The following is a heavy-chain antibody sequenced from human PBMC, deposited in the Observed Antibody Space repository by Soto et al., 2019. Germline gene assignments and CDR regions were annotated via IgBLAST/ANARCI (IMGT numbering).Heavy chain of an antibody. V-gene: IGHV4-31*03. CDR1: GDSISSGGYY. CDR2: IYYNGST. CDR3: ARDLRNITYWYLDL. J-gene: IGHJ2*01. D-gene: IGHD3-16*01. Sequence: QVQLQESGPGLVKPSQTLSLTCTVSGDSISSGGYYWTWIRQHPGKGLEWIGYIYYNGSTYHNSSLKSRVTISVDPSKNQFSLKLSSVTAADTAVYYCARDLRNITYWYLDLWGRGTLVTVSS.